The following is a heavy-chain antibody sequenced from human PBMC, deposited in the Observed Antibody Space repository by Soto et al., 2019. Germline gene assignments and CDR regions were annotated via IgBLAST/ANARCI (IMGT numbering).Heavy chain of an antibody. CDR2: IIPISGTA. D-gene: IGHD2-2*01. J-gene: IGHJ6*02. CDR3: ARTQGSSTSLEIYYYYYYGMDV. V-gene: IGHV1-69*01. Sequence: QVQLVQSGAEVKKPGSSVKVSCKASGGTFSSYAISWVRQAPGQGLEWMGGIIPISGTANNAQKFPGRVTITADQYTSTAYMELSRLRSEDTAVYYCARTQGSSTSLEIYYYYYYGMDVWGQGTTVTVSS. CDR1: GGTFSSYA.